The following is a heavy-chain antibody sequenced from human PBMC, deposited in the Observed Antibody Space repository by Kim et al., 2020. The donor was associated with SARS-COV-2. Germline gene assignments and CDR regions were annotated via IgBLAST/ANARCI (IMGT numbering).Heavy chain of an antibody. J-gene: IGHJ6*02. CDR1: GGTFSSYA. Sequence: SVKVSCKASGGTFSSYAISWVRQAPGQGLEWMGGIIPIFGTANYAQKFQGRVTITADESTSTAYMELSSLRSEDTAVYYCARADASMELRFLSHSYYGMDVWGQGTTVTVSS. V-gene: IGHV1-69*13. CDR3: ARADASMELRFLSHSYYGMDV. D-gene: IGHD1-7*01. CDR2: IIPIFGTA.